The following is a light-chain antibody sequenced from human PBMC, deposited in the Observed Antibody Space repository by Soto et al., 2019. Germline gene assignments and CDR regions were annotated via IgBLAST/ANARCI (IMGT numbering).Light chain of an antibody. CDR1: QSVSGY. Sequence: DIQMTQSPSSLSASVGDRVTITCRTSQSVSGYLNWYQQEPGKAPKLLIYAASSLQSGVPSRFSGSGSGTDFSLTISSPQPEDFATYYCQKTYTSPRKCGQGNTGAIK. CDR2: AAS. J-gene: IGKJ1*01. CDR3: QKTYTSPRK. V-gene: IGKV1-39*01.